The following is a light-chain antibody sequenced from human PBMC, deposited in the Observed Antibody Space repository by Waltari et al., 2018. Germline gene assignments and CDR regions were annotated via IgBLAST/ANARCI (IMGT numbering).Light chain of an antibody. J-gene: IGLJ3*02. CDR3: AAWDDSLTVR. CDR2: RND. V-gene: IGLV1-47*01. Sequence: QSVLTQPPSASGTHGQRVTISCSGSSSNIGSNFVCWYQHLPGTAPKLLIYRNDQRPSGVPDRFSGSRSGTSASLAISGLRSEDEADYYCAAWDDSLTVRFGGGTKLTVL. CDR1: SSNIGSNF.